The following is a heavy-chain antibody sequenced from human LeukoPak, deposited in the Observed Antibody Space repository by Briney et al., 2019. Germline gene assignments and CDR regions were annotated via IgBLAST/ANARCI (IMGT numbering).Heavy chain of an antibody. V-gene: IGHV3-21*01. Sequence: GGSLRLSCAASGFTFSSYSMNWVRQAPGKGLEWVSAISGSGGSTYYAGSVKGRFTIPRDNAKNSLYLQMNSLRAEDTALYYCARGRYSGSYLLDYWGQGTLVTVSS. CDR3: ARGRYSGSYLLDY. D-gene: IGHD1-26*01. CDR2: ISGSGGST. CDR1: GFTFSSYS. J-gene: IGHJ4*02.